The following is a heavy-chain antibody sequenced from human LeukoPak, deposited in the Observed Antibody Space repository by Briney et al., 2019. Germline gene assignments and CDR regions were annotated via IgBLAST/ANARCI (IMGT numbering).Heavy chain of an antibody. CDR3: ARVADYYDIYP. D-gene: IGHD3-9*01. Sequence: GGSLRLSCAASGFTFSSYGMSWVRQAPGKGLEWVSAISGSGSSTYYAASVKGRFTISRDNSKNTLYLQMNSLRAEDTAVYYCARVADYYDIYPWGQGTLVTVSS. V-gene: IGHV3-23*01. CDR2: ISGSGSST. J-gene: IGHJ5*02. CDR1: GFTFSSYG.